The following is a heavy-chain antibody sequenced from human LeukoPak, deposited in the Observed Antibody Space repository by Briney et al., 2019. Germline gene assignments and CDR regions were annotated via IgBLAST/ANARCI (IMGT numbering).Heavy chain of an antibody. Sequence: GGSLRLSCAASGFTFSSYWMSWVRQAPGKGLEWVANIKQDGSEKYYVDSVKGRFTISRDNAKNSLYLQMNSLRAEDTAVYYCASELAAAPFCFQHWGQGTLVTVSS. CDR3: ASELAAAPFCFQH. CDR1: GFTFSSYW. CDR2: IKQDGSEK. J-gene: IGHJ1*01. D-gene: IGHD6-13*01. V-gene: IGHV3-7*01.